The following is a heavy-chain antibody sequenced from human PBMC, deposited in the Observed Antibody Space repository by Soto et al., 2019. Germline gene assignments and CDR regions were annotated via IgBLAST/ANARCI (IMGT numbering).Heavy chain of an antibody. CDR2: IKEDGSEK. V-gene: IGHV3-7*03. CDR3: ARKNSGSYCFDY. J-gene: IGHJ4*02. CDR1: GFTFSAYW. Sequence: WSLRLSCAASGFTFSAYWMTWVRQAPGKGLEWVANIKEDGSEKYYVDSVKGRFTISRDNAKNSLFLQMNSLRVEDTAVYYCARKNSGSYCFDYWGQGTLVTVSS. D-gene: IGHD1-26*01.